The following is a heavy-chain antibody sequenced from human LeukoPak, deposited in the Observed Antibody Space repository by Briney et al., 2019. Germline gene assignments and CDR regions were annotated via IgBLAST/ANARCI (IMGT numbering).Heavy chain of an antibody. J-gene: IGHJ4*02. Sequence: GGPLRLSCAASGFTVSSNYMSWVRQAPGKGLEWVSAISGSGGSTYYADSVKGRFTISRDNSKNTLYLQMNSLRAEDTAVYYCAKPRGVVVVAATLDYWGQGTLVTVSS. V-gene: IGHV3-23*01. CDR3: AKPRGVVVVAATLDY. CDR2: ISGSGGST. CDR1: GFTVSSNY. D-gene: IGHD2-15*01.